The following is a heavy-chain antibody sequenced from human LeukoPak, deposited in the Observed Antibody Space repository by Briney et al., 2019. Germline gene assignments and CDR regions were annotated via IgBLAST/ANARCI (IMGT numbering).Heavy chain of an antibody. J-gene: IGHJ3*02. CDR1: GFTFSRFG. Sequence: GGSLRLSCAASGFTFSRFGMHWVRQAPGKGLEWEAVIWFDGSSTYYADSVKGRFTISRDNAENSLYLQMNSLRDEDTAVYYCAREGADGFDIWGQGTVVTVSS. V-gene: IGHV3-33*01. CDR2: IWFDGSST. D-gene: IGHD3-16*01. CDR3: AREGADGFDI.